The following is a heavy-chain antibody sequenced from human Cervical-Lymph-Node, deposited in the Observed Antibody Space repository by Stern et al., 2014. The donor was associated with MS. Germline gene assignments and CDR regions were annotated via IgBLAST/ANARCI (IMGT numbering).Heavy chain of an antibody. CDR3: ARDGDYDSSFGLDV. CDR1: GGTFTSFA. D-gene: IGHD4-17*01. V-gene: IGHV1-69*01. CDR2: ISPMVGTY. Sequence: QLVQSGAEVKKPGSSVKVSCKASGGTFTSFAISWVRQAPGQGLEWMGGISPMVGTYNDAQKFQATVTNTADESTSAAYMELSSLRSEGTAVYYCARDGDYDSSFGLDVWGQGTTVIVSS. J-gene: IGHJ6*02.